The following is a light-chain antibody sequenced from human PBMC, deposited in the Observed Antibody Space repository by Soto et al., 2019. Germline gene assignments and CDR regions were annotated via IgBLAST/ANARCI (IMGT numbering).Light chain of an antibody. Sequence: EIVMTQSPGTLSLSPGEGATLSCRASQSISNNYLAWYQQKPGQATRLLIYGASSRATAVPDRFSGSGSGTDFSLTISRLEPEDFAVYYGQHYGRSQWTCGQGTKVEIK. CDR1: QSISNNY. CDR3: QHYGRSQWT. J-gene: IGKJ1*01. V-gene: IGKV3-20*01. CDR2: GAS.